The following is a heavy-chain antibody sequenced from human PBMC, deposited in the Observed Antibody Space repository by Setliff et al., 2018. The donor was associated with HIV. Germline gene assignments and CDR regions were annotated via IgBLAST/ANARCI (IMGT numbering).Heavy chain of an antibody. CDR2: IYYSGST. D-gene: IGHD3-10*02. CDR3: ARGHMLITYYYYYYMDV. J-gene: IGHJ6*03. CDR1: GGSISSYY. Sequence: TLSLTCTVSGGSISSYYWSWIRQPPGKGLEWIGYIYYSGSTNYNPSLKSRVTISVDTSKDQFSLKLSSVTAADTAVYYCARGHMLITYYYYYYMDVWGKGTTVTVSS. V-gene: IGHV4-59*01.